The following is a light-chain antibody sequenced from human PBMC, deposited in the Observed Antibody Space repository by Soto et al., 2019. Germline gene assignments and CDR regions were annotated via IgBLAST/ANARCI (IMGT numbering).Light chain of an antibody. CDR3: CSYAGSITWV. J-gene: IGLJ3*02. Sequence: QSVLTQPASVSGTPGESITISCTGTSSDVGSYDLVSWYQQHPDKAPKLMIYEVNKRPSGVSNRISGSKSGNTASLTISGLQAEDEADYYCCSYAGSITWVFGGGTKLTVL. V-gene: IGLV2-23*02. CDR2: EVN. CDR1: SSDVGSYDL.